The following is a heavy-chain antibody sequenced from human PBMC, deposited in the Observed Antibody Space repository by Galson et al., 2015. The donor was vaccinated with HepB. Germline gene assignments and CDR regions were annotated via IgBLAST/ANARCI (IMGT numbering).Heavy chain of an antibody. CDR1: GFTFSTYT. D-gene: IGHD6-19*01. J-gene: IGHJ4*02. CDR2: ISGSSSVI. V-gene: IGHV3-21*01. Sequence: SLRLSCAGSGFTFSTYTMHWVRQAPGGGLEWVSSISGSSSVIYYADSVKGRLTISRDNARNSGYLQMKSLRVEDTAIYYCARDPSSDWYIDYWGQGTLVTVSS. CDR3: ARDPSSDWYIDY.